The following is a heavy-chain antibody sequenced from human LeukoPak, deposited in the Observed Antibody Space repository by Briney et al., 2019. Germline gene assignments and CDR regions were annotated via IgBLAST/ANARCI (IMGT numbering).Heavy chain of an antibody. CDR1: GYTFTSYY. J-gene: IGHJ4*02. Sequence: ASVKVSCKASGYTFTSYYMHWVRQAPGQGLEWMGIINPSGGSTRYAQRFQGRVTMTRDTSTSTVYMGLSSLRSEDTAVYYCARDVGATPFDYWGQGTLVTVSS. CDR3: ARDVGATPFDY. V-gene: IGHV1-46*01. CDR2: INPSGGST. D-gene: IGHD1-26*01.